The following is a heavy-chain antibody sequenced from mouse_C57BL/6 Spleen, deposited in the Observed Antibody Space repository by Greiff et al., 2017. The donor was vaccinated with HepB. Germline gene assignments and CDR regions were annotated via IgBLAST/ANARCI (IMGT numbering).Heavy chain of an antibody. CDR1: GFTFSSYA. Sequence: EVQRVESGEGLVKPGGSLKLSCAASGFTFSSYAMSWVRQTPEKRLEWVAYISSGGDYIYYADTVKGRFTISRDNARNTLYLQMSSLKSEDTAMYYCTRGHVYTTHYYAMGYWGQGTTVTVAS. CDR3: TRGHVYTTHYYAMGY. D-gene: IGHD1-1*01. CDR2: ISSGGDYI. V-gene: IGHV5-9-1*02. J-gene: IGHJ4*01.